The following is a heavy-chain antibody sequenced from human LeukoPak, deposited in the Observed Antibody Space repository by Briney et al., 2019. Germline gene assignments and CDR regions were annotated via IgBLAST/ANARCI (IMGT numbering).Heavy chain of an antibody. CDR3: ARDKHSSSSFGDY. CDR1: GFTFSSYG. D-gene: IGHD6-6*01. CDR2: IWYDGSNK. Sequence: GRSLRLSCAASGFTFSSYGMHRVRQAPGKGLEWVAVIWYDGSNKYYADSVKGRFTISRDNSKNTLYLQMNSLRAEDTAVYYCARDKHSSSSFGDYWGQGTLVTVSS. V-gene: IGHV3-33*01. J-gene: IGHJ4*02.